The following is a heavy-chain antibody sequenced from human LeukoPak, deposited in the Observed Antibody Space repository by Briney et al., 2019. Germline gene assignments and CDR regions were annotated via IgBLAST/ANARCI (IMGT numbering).Heavy chain of an antibody. CDR1: GFTFSSYW. CDR3: ASHHYYGSGSPQIV. J-gene: IGHJ4*02. V-gene: IGHV4-59*01. Sequence: GSLRLSCAASGFTFSSYWMSWVRQAPGKGLEWIGYIYYSGSTNYNPSLKSRVTISVDTSKNQFSLNLSSLTAADTAVYYCASHHYYGSGSPQIVWGQGTLVTVSS. CDR2: IYYSGST. D-gene: IGHD3-10*01.